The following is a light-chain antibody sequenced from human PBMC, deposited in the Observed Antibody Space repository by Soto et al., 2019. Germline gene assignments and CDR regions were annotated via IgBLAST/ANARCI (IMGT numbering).Light chain of an antibody. CDR1: QSVSSY. CDR3: QQRSNWPP. CDR2: DAS. V-gene: IGKV3-11*01. J-gene: IGKJ1*01. Sequence: EIELTQSPSTLSLSLGERATLTCRSSQSVSSYLAWYQQKPGPAHRLLIYDASNRATGIPARFSGSGSGTDFTLTISSLAHEDFAVYYCQQRSNWPPFGQGTKVDIK.